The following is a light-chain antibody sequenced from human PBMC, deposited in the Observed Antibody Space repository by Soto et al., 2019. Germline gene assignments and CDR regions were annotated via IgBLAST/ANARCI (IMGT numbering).Light chain of an antibody. CDR1: QRIKNY. CDR3: QQSYSIPLT. Sequence: DTQMTQSPSSLSASVGDRVTIACRASQRIKNYLNWYQQKPGKAPKLLIYGVSNLQSGVPSRFSGSETGTDFTLTISSLQPEDFATYYCQQSYSIPLTFGGGTKVEIK. CDR2: GVS. J-gene: IGKJ4*01. V-gene: IGKV1-39*01.